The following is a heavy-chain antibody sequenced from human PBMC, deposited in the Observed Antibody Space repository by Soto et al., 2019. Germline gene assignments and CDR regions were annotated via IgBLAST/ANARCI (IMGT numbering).Heavy chain of an antibody. V-gene: IGHV3-21*01. CDR1: GFTFSRYR. Sequence: GASLRLSCEASGFTFSRYRMNWVRQAPGKGLEWVSSISSTTNYIYYADSMKGRFTVSRDNAKNSVYLDMNSLSAEDKAVYYCARESEDLTSNFDYWGQGSPVT. CDR2: ISSTTNYI. CDR3: ARESEDLTSNFDY. J-gene: IGHJ4*02.